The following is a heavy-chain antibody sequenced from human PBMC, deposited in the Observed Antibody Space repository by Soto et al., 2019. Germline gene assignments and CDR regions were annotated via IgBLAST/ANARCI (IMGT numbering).Heavy chain of an antibody. CDR2: ISHSGDT. V-gene: IGHV4-38-2*01. CDR3: TRIYCTTTSCFINGMDV. Sequence: PSETLSLTCGVSGYVITNGYHWGWVRHPPGKELEWIGTISHSGDTYYNPSLKSRVTISIDTAKNHLSLILSSVTAADTATYYCTRIYCTTTSCFINGMDVWGQGTTVTVSS. D-gene: IGHD2-2*01. J-gene: IGHJ6*02. CDR1: GYVITNGYH.